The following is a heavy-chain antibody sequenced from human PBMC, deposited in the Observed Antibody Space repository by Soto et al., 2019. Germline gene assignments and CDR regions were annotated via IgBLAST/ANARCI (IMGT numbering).Heavy chain of an antibody. CDR1: GGSISSSKW. J-gene: IGHJ4*02. Sequence: QVQLQESGPGLVKPSGTLSLTCAVSGGSISSSKWWSWVRQPPGKGLEGIGEIYHRGSTNYNPSLKSRVTISVDKSKYQFSLKLSSVNAADPAVYYCARVGVDYYDSSGYYFDYWGQGTLVTVSS. CDR2: IYHRGST. D-gene: IGHD3-22*01. V-gene: IGHV4-4*02. CDR3: ARVGVDYYDSSGYYFDY.